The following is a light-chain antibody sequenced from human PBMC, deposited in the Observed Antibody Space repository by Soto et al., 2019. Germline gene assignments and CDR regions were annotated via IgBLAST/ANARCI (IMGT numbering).Light chain of an antibody. J-gene: IGLJ3*02. CDR3: SSYRSSMTLV. Sequence: QSVLTQPAYVSGSPGQSITISCTGSSSDLGAYNYVSWYQQHPDKAPKLMIFDVSIRPSGVSHRFSGSKSGRTASLTISGLQAEDEADYYCSSYRSSMTLVFGGGTKVTVL. V-gene: IGLV2-14*03. CDR1: SSDLGAYNY. CDR2: DVS.